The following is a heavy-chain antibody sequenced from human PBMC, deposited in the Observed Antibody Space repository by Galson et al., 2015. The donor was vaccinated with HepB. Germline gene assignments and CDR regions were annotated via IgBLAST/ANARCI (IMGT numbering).Heavy chain of an antibody. CDR2: INSDGKMI. Sequence: SLRLSCAASEFTLTNYWMQWVRQAPGKGLVWVSRINSDGKMITYADSVKGRFTISRDNAKNTPYLQMNSLRVDDTAVYFCVRVRYCTSGGCYSDYWGQGTLVTVSS. CDR3: VRVRYCTSGGCYSDY. V-gene: IGHV3-74*01. J-gene: IGHJ4*02. D-gene: IGHD2-8*01. CDR1: EFTLTNYW.